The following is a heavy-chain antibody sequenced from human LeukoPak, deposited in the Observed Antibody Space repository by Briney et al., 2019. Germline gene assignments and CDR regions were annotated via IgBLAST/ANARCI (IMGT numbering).Heavy chain of an antibody. J-gene: IGHJ4*02. Sequence: GASVKVSCKVSGYTLTELSMHWVRQAPGKGLGRMGGFDPEDGETNYAQKFKGRVTMTEDTSTDTAYMELSRLRSEDTAVYYCATGRLSSTRYYYDSSGYFTFDYWGQGTLVTVSS. CDR3: ATGRLSSTRYYYDSSGYFTFDY. V-gene: IGHV1-24*01. CDR1: GYTLTELS. D-gene: IGHD3-22*01. CDR2: FDPEDGET.